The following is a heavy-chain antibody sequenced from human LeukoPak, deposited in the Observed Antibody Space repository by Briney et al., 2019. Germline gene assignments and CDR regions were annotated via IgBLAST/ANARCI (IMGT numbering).Heavy chain of an antibody. CDR2: IVVGSGNT. CDR1: GFTFTSSA. Sequence: SVKVSCKASGFTFTSSAVQWVRQARGQRLEWIGWIVVGSGNTNYAQKFQERVTITRDMSTSTAYMELSSLRSEDTAVYYCATHRGIPVTGPGAFAFWGQGTMVTVSS. CDR3: ATHRGIPVTGPGAFAF. D-gene: IGHD6-19*01. V-gene: IGHV1-58*01. J-gene: IGHJ3*01.